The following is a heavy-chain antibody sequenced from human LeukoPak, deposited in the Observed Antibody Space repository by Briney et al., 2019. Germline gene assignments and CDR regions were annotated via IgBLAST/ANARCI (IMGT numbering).Heavy chain of an antibody. CDR1: GGSFSGCY. V-gene: IGHV4-31*11. CDR2: IYYSGSA. D-gene: IGHD6-13*01. CDR3: ARANSSSWYVY. J-gene: IGHJ4*02. Sequence: PSETLSLTCAVYGGSFSGCYWSWIRQHPGKGLEWIGYIYYSGSAYYNPSLKSRVTISVDTSKNQFSLKLSSVTAADTAVYYCARANSSSWYVYWGQGTLVTVSS.